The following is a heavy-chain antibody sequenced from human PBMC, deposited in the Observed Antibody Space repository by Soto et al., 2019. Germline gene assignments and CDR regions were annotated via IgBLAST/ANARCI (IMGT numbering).Heavy chain of an antibody. Sequence: GESLKISCKASGYSFTTYWIAGVRQMPGKGLEWMGIINPGDSDIRYSPSFQGQVTISADNSISTAYLQWSSLEASDTAMYYCARHEQFYYYYYGMDVWGQGTAVTVSS. CDR3: ARHEQFYYYYYGMDV. J-gene: IGHJ6*02. CDR2: INPGDSDI. CDR1: GYSFTTYW. V-gene: IGHV5-51*01. D-gene: IGHD4-4*01.